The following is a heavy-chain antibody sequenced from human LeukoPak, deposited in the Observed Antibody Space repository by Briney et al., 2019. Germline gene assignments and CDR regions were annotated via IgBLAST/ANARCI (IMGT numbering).Heavy chain of an antibody. D-gene: IGHD4-11*01. CDR3: ARLIKYSNYYFDY. V-gene: IGHV4-59*08. Sequence: PSETLSLTCTVSGGSISTYYWTWIRQPPGKGLEWIGYIYYIGSTNYNPSLKSRVTISVDTSKNQLSLKLSSVTPADTAVYYCARLIKYSNYYFDYWGQGTLVTVSS. CDR1: GGSISTYY. CDR2: IYYIGST. J-gene: IGHJ4*02.